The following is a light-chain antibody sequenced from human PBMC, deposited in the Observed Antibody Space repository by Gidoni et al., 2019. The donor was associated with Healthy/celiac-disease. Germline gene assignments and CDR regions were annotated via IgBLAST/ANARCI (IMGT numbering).Light chain of an antibody. CDR1: KLGDKY. J-gene: IGLJ2*01. CDR2: QNS. Sequence: SYELTQLPSVSVSPGQTASITCSGDKLGDKYACWYQQKPGQSPVLVIYQNSKRPSGIPDRFSGSNSGNTAALTISGTQAMSEADYYCQAWDSSTVVFGGGTKLTVL. CDR3: QAWDSSTVV. V-gene: IGLV3-1*01.